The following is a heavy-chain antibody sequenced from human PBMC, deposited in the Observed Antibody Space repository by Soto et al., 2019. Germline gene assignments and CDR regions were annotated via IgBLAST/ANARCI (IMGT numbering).Heavy chain of an antibody. V-gene: IGHV1-46*01. Sequence: RASVKVSCKASGNSFTTYYMHWVRQAPGQGLEWMGIINPSGGRTTYAQKFQGRVTMTRDTSTSTFHMELSSLTSEDTAVYYCATSRISIAVAGETEYYFDYWGQGTPVTVSS. J-gene: IGHJ4*02. CDR3: ATSRISIAVAGETEYYFDY. D-gene: IGHD6-19*01. CDR1: GNSFTTYY. CDR2: INPSGGRT.